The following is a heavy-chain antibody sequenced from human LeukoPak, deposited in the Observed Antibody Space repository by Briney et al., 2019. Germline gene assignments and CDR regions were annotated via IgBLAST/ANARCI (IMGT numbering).Heavy chain of an antibody. Sequence: SETLSLTRAVYRGSFSGYYWTWIRQPPGKGLEWIGEINHSGTTNYNPSLKSRVTISIDTSKNQFSLKLSSVTAADTAVYYCARGPTIDYDILTGYYYFDYWGQGTLVTVSS. CDR3: ARGPTIDYDILTGYYYFDY. CDR2: INHSGTT. CDR1: RGSFSGYY. J-gene: IGHJ4*02. V-gene: IGHV4-34*01. D-gene: IGHD3-9*01.